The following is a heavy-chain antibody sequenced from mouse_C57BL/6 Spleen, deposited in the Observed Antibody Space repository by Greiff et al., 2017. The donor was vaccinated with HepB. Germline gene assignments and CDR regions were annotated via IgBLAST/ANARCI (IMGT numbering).Heavy chain of an antibody. CDR1: GFTFSNYW. CDR3: TDFDYYGFAY. CDR2: IRLKSDNYAT. V-gene: IGHV6-3*01. D-gene: IGHD1-1*01. J-gene: IGHJ3*01. Sequence: EVMLVESGGGLVQPGGSMKLSCVASGFTFSNYWMNWVRQSPEKGLEWVAQIRLKSDNYATHYAESVKGRFTISRDDSKSSVYLQMNNLRAEDTGIYYCTDFDYYGFAYWGQGTLVTVSA.